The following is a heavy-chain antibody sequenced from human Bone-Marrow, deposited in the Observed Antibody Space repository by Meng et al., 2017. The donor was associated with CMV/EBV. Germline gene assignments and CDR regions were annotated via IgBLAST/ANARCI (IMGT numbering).Heavy chain of an antibody. V-gene: IGHV1-18*01. J-gene: IGHJ6*02. CDR1: GYTFSSYG. D-gene: IGHD2-2*01. CDR3: ARDAQLGGWGDHYYYYGMDV. Sequence: ASVKVSCKASGYTFSSYGISWVRQAPGQGLEWMGWISAYNGNTNYAQKLQGRVTMTTDTSTSTAHMELRSLRSDDTAVYYCARDAQLGGWGDHYYYYGMDVWGQGTTVTVSS. CDR2: ISAYNGNT.